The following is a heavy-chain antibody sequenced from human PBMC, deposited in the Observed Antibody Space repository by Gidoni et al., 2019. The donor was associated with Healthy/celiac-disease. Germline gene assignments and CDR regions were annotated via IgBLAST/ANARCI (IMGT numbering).Heavy chain of an antibody. CDR1: GGSISSYY. Sequence: QVQLQESGPGLVKPSETLSLTCTVSGGSISSYYWSWIRQPPGKGLEWIGYIYYSGSTNYNPSLKSRVTISVDTSKNQFSLKLSSVTAADTAVYYCARDGTMSRGHWFDPWGQGTLVTVSS. J-gene: IGHJ5*02. CDR2: IYYSGST. V-gene: IGHV4-59*01. D-gene: IGHD1-1*01. CDR3: ARDGTMSRGHWFDP.